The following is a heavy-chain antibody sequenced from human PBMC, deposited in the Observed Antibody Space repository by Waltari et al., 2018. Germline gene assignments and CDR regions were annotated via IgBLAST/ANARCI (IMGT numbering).Heavy chain of an antibody. V-gene: IGHV3-23*01. CDR2: ISGSGGST. CDR1: GFTFSSYA. CDR3: AKIGYSSSFAFDI. D-gene: IGHD6-6*01. J-gene: IGHJ3*02. Sequence: EVQLLESGGGLVQPGGSLRLSCAASGFTFSSYAMSWVRQAPGKGLEGVSAISGSGGSTYYADSVKGRFTISRDNSKNTLYLQMNSLRAEDTAVYYCAKIGYSSSFAFDIWGQGTMVTVSS.